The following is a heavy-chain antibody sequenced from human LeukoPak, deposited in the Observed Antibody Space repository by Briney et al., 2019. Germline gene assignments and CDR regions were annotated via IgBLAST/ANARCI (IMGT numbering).Heavy chain of an antibody. CDR2: IYYSGST. CDR3: ARRLYCSGGSCPIPYYYYYMDV. CDR1: GGSISSCY. V-gene: IGHV4-59*01. J-gene: IGHJ6*03. D-gene: IGHD2-15*01. Sequence: PSETLSLTCTVSGGSISSCYWSWIRQPPGKGLEWIGYIYYSGSTNYNPSLKSRVTISVDTSKNQFSLKLSSVTAADTAVYYCARRLYCSGGSCPIPYYYYYMDVWGKGTTVTVSS.